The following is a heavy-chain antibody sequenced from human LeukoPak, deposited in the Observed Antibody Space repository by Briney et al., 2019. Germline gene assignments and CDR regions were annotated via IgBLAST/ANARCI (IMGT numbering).Heavy chain of an antibody. D-gene: IGHD3-22*01. CDR2: IYHSGST. CDR1: GGSISSGGYY. Sequence: SETLSLTCTVSGGSISSGGYYWSWIRQPPGKGLEWIGYIYHSGSTYYSPSLKSRVTISVDRSKNQFSLKLSSVTAADTAVYYCAKEKKYYYDSTGYPGYDYWGQGTLVTVSS. CDR3: AKEKKYYYDSTGYPGYDY. V-gene: IGHV4-30-2*01. J-gene: IGHJ4*02.